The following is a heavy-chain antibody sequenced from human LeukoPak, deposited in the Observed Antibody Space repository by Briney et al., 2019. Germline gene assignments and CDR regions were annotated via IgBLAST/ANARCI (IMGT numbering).Heavy chain of an antibody. CDR1: GFTFSSYG. Sequence: GGSLRLSCAASGFTFSSYGMHWVRQAPGKGLEWVAVIWYDGSNKYYADSVKGRFTISRDNAKNSLYLQMNSLRAEDTAVYYCARDLYRAAAGTFDYWGQGTLVTVSS. J-gene: IGHJ4*02. V-gene: IGHV3-33*01. CDR2: IWYDGSNK. D-gene: IGHD6-13*01. CDR3: ARDLYRAAAGTFDY.